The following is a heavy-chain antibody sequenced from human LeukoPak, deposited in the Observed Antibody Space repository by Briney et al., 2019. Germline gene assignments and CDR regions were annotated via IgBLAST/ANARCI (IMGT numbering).Heavy chain of an antibody. Sequence: ASVKVSCKSSGYTFIDYFMHWVQQAPGKGLEWMGRVDPENAETEYSGKFQGRLTLTADPSTDTSYMELSSLRSDDTAVYFCATGLTIFRVVRTFHFWGQGTPVTVSS. J-gene: IGHJ4*02. D-gene: IGHD3-3*01. CDR2: VDPENAET. CDR3: ATGLTIFRVVRTFHF. V-gene: IGHV1-69-2*01. CDR1: GYTFIDYF.